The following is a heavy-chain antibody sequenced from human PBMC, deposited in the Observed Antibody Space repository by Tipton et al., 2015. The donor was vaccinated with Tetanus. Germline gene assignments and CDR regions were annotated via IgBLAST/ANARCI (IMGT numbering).Heavy chain of an antibody. J-gene: IGHJ4*02. D-gene: IGHD1-26*01. V-gene: IGHV4-31*02. Sequence: LRLSCTVSGGPISSGGYYWSWIRQHPGKGLEWIGDIYYSGSTYYNPSLKSRVTLPVDTSKNQFSLKLNSVSDADTAVYYCARDQARGARGWNYFDYWGQGTLVTVSS. CDR2: IYYSGST. CDR3: ARDQARGARGWNYFDY. CDR1: GGPISSGGYY.